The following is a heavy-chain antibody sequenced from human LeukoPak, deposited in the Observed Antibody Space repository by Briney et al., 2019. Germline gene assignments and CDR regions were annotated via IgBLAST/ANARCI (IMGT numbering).Heavy chain of an antibody. V-gene: IGHV3-21*04. Sequence: GSLRLSCAASGFTFSSYSMNWVRQAPGKGLEWVSSISSSSSYIYYADSVKGRFTISRDNSKNTLYLQMNSLRVEDTAVYYCAKDGGGWYTSGWYYFDYWGQGTPVTVSS. CDR2: ISSSSSYI. CDR1: GFTFSSYS. CDR3: AKDGGGWYTSGWYYFDY. D-gene: IGHD6-19*01. J-gene: IGHJ4*02.